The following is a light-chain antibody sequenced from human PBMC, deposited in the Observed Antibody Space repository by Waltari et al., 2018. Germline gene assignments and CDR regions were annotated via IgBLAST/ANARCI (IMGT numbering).Light chain of an antibody. J-gene: IGLJ2*01. CDR2: EVS. Sequence: QSALTQPPSASGSPGQSVTISCTGTSSDVGGYNYVPWYQQHPGKAPKLMIYEVSKRPSGVPDRFSGSKSGNTASLTVSGLQAEDEADYYCSSYAGSNNHVVFSGGTKLTVL. V-gene: IGLV2-8*01. CDR3: SSYAGSNNHVV. CDR1: SSDVGGYNY.